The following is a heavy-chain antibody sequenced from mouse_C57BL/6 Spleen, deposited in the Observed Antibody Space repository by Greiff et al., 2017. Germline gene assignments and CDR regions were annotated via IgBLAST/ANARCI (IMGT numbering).Heavy chain of an antibody. V-gene: IGHV1-64*01. CDR2: IHPNSGST. CDR3: ARSRGYYGSSYDFDY. Sequence: QVQLQQPGAELVKPGASVKLSCKASGYTFTSYWMHWVKQRPGQGLEWIGMIHPNSGSTNYNEKFKSKATLTADKSSSTAYMQLSSLTSEDSAVYYCARSRGYYGSSYDFDYWGQGTTLTVSS. J-gene: IGHJ2*01. CDR1: GYTFTSYW. D-gene: IGHD1-1*01.